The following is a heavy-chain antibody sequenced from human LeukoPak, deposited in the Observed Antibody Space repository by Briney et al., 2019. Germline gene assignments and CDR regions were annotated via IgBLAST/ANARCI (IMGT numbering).Heavy chain of an antibody. CDR1: GFTFSSYW. CDR2: ISSSSSYI. CDR3: ARDLEYPPYFDY. Sequence: GGSLRLSCAASGFTFSSYWMHWVRQAPGKGLEWVSSISSSSSYIYYADSVKGRFTISRDNAKNSLYLQMNSLRAEDTAVYYCARDLEYPPYFDYWGQGTLVTVSS. J-gene: IGHJ4*02. V-gene: IGHV3-21*01. D-gene: IGHD3-3*01.